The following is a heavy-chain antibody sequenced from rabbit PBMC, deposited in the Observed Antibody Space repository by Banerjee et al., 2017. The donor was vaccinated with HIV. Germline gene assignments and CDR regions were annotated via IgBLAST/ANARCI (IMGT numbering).Heavy chain of an antibody. CDR3: ARGVGDSYPYYGMDL. J-gene: IGHJ6*01. V-gene: IGHV1S40*01. D-gene: IGHD7-1*01. CDR1: GFSFSSSYW. CDR2: IYADSSGSS. Sequence: QSLEESGGDLVKPGASLTLTCTASGFSFSSSYWICWVRQAPGKGLEWIACIYADSSGSSYYANWAKGRFIISKASSTTVTLQMTSLTAADTATHFCARGVGDSYPYYGMDLWGPGTLVTVS.